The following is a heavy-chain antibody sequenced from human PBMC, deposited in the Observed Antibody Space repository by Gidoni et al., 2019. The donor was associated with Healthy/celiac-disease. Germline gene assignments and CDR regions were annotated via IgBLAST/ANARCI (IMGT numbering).Heavy chain of an antibody. V-gene: IGHV3-21*01. CDR1: GFTFSSYS. J-gene: IGHJ6*03. Sequence: EVQLVESGGGLVKPGGSLRLSCAASGFTFSSYSMNWVRQAPGKGLEWVSSISSSSSYIYYADSVKGRFTISRDNAKNSLYLQMNSLRAEDTAVYYCASGGWSEYYYYYYMDVWGKGTTVTVSS. CDR2: ISSSSSYI. CDR3: ASGGWSEYYYYYYMDV. D-gene: IGHD2-15*01.